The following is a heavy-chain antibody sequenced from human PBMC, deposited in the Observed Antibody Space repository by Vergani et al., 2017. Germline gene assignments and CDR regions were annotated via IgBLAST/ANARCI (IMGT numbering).Heavy chain of an antibody. CDR3: ARAQSTLGYCSGGSCYPFDY. Sequence: QVQLVQSGAEVKKPGASVKVSCKASGYTFTSYYMHWVRQAPGQGPEWMGIINPSGGSTSYAQKFQGRVTMTRDTSTSTVYMELSSLRSEDTAVYYCARAQSTLGYCSGGSCYPFDYWGQGTLVTVSS. CDR2: INPSGGST. J-gene: IGHJ4*02. CDR1: GYTFTSYY. D-gene: IGHD2-15*01. V-gene: IGHV1-46*01.